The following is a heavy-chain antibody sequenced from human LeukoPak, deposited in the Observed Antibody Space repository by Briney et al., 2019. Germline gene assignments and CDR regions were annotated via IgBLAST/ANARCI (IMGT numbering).Heavy chain of an antibody. J-gene: IGHJ4*02. CDR1: GFTFSDYY. V-gene: IGHV3-11*01. D-gene: IGHD1-26*01. CDR2: ISSSGSTI. Sequence: GGSLRLSCAASGFTFSDYYMSWIRQAPGKGLEWVSYISSSGSTIYYADSVKGRFTISRDNAKNSLYLQMNSLRAEDTAVYYCARDGEEDPLRDRATFDYWGQGTLVTVSS. CDR3: ARDGEEDPLRDRATFDY.